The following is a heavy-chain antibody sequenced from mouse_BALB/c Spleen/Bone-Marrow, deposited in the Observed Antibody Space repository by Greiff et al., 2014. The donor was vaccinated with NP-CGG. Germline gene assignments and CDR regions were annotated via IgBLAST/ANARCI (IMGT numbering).Heavy chain of an antibody. CDR1: GYAFTNYL. Sequence: VKLQESGPELVRTGASVKISCKASGYAFTNYLIEWVKQRPGQGLEWIGVINPGSGGTNYNEKFKAKATLTADKSSSTAYMQLSSLTSDDSAVYFCARCLTGTSAMDYWGQGTSVTVSS. CDR3: ARCLTGTSAMDY. D-gene: IGHD4-1*01. CDR2: INPGSGGT. J-gene: IGHJ4*01. V-gene: IGHV1-54*01.